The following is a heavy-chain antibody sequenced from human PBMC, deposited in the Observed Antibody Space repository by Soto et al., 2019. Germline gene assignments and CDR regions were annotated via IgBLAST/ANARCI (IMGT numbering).Heavy chain of an antibody. CDR2: ISYDGSNK. CDR1: GFTFSSYG. Sequence: GGSLRLSCAASGFTFSSYGMHWVRQAPGKGLEWVAVISYDGSNKYYADSVKGRFTISRDNSKNTLYLQMNSPRAEDTAVYYCAKMYSPDGNYWGQGTLVTVSS. D-gene: IGHD6-13*01. V-gene: IGHV3-30*18. CDR3: AKMYSPDGNY. J-gene: IGHJ4*02.